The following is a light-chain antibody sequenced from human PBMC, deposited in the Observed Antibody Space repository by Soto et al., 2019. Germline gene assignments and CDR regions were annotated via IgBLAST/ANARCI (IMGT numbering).Light chain of an antibody. CDR1: QGISSY. CDR2: VAS. Sequence: DIQLTQSPSFLSASVGDRVTITCRASQGISSYLAWYQQKLGKAPKLLIYVASTLQSGVPSRFSGSGSGTEFTLTISSLQPEDFATYYCQQLNSYTPITLGQGTRVEIK. J-gene: IGKJ5*01. V-gene: IGKV1-9*01. CDR3: QQLNSYTPIT.